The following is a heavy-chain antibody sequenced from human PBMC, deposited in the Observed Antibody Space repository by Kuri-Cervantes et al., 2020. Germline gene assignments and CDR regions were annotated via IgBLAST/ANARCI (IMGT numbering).Heavy chain of an antibody. J-gene: IGHJ6*02. V-gene: IGHV1-2*02. CDR2: INPNSGGT. CDR3: ARGDYYYYYGMYV. CDR1: GYTFTGYY. Sequence: ASVKVSCKASGYTFTGYYMHWVRQAPGQGLEWMGWINPNSGGTNYAQKFQGMVTMTRDTSISTAYMELSRLRSDDTAVYYCARGDYYYYYGMYVWGQGTTVTVSS.